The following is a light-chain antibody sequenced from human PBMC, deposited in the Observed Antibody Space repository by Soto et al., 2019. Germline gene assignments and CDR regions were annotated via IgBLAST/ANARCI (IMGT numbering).Light chain of an antibody. CDR3: QRYDSFPRT. Sequence: EIVLTQSPGTLSLSPGERATLSCRASQSVTSSYLAWYQQKPGQAPRLLIYGSSSRATGIPDRFSGSGSGTDFTLTISRLEPEDFAVYYCQRYDSFPRTFGQGTRLEIK. CDR2: GSS. J-gene: IGKJ5*01. CDR1: QSVTSSY. V-gene: IGKV3-20*01.